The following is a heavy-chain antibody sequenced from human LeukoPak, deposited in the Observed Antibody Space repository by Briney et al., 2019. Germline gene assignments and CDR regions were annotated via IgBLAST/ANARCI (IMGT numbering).Heavy chain of an antibody. CDR2: ISSSGSTI. Sequence: GGSLRLSCAASGFTFSSYEMNWVRQAPGKGLEWVSYISSSGSTICYADSVKGRFTISRDNAKNSLYLQMNSLRAEDTAVYYCARGAVRGVIGAFDIWGQGTMVTVSS. CDR1: GFTFSSYE. D-gene: IGHD3-10*02. V-gene: IGHV3-48*03. J-gene: IGHJ3*02. CDR3: ARGAVRGVIGAFDI.